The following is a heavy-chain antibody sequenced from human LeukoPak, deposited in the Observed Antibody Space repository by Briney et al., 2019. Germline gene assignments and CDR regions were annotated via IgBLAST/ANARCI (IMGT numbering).Heavy chain of an antibody. D-gene: IGHD3-3*01. V-gene: IGHV4-4*07. CDR3: ARNYDFWSGYAGNYYYYMDV. CDR1: GGSISSYY. CDR2: IYTSGSA. Sequence: SVTLSLTCTVSGGSISSYYWSWIRQPAGKGLEWIGRIYTSGSANYNPSLKSRVTMSVDTSKNQFSLKLSSVTAADTAVYYCARNYDFWSGYAGNYYYYMDVWGKGTTVTVSS. J-gene: IGHJ6*03.